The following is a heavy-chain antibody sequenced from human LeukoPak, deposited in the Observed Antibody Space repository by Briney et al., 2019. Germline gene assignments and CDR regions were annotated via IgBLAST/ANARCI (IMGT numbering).Heavy chain of an antibody. Sequence: GGSLRLSRVAAGFTHRSYWMSCVRQAPAKERAGVANIKQDGSEKYYVDSVKGRFTISRDNAKSSLYLQMNSLRAEDTAVYYCARWTDGGNWYYFDSWGQGNLVTVSS. D-gene: IGHD4-23*01. CDR2: IKQDGSEK. J-gene: IGHJ4*02. CDR1: GFTHRSYW. V-gene: IGHV3-7*01. CDR3: ARWTDGGNWYYFDS.